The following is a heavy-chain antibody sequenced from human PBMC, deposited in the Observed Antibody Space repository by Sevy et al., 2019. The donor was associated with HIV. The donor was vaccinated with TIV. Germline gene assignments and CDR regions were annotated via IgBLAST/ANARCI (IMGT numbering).Heavy chain of an antibody. V-gene: IGHV4-59*01. CDR1: GGSISSYY. J-gene: IGHJ6*03. D-gene: IGHD6-13*01. Sequence: SETLSLTCTVSGGSISSYYWSWIRQPPGKGLEWIGYIYYSGGTNYNPSLKSRVTISVDTSKNQFSLKLSSVTAADTAVYYCARDSPIAAAGKDYYYYMDVWGKGTTVTVSS. CDR3: ARDSPIAAAGKDYYYYMDV. CDR2: IYYSGGT.